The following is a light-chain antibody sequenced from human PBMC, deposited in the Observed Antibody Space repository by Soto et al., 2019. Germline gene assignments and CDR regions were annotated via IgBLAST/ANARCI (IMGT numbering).Light chain of an antibody. CDR3: QQLNIYPPIT. CDR2: GAS. V-gene: IGKV3-15*01. J-gene: IGKJ5*01. CDR1: QTINNN. Sequence: VMTQAPATLSVSPGGRATLSCRASQTINNNVAWYQLKDGQVPRLLIYGASTRAADVPARFSGGGSGTEFTLTISSLQPEDFATYYCQQLNIYPPITFGQGTRLEIK.